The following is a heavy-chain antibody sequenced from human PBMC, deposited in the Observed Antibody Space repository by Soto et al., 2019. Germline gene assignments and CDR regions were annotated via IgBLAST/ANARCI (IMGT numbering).Heavy chain of an antibody. J-gene: IGHJ4*02. CDR3: ARGAAGY. CDR1: GFTFSSYG. Sequence: QVQLVESGGGVVQPGRSLRLSCAASGFTFSSYGMHWVRQAPGKGLEWVAVISYDGSNKYYADSVKGRFTISRDNSKNTLYLQTNSLRAEDSAVYYCARGAAGYWGQGTLVTVSS. CDR2: ISYDGSNK. D-gene: IGHD1-26*01. V-gene: IGHV3-30*03.